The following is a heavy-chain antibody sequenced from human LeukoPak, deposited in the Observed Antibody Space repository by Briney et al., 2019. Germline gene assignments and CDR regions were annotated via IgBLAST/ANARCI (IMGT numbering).Heavy chain of an antibody. CDR2: IYYSGST. D-gene: IGHD3-22*01. V-gene: IGHV4-39*01. CDR1: GGSISISSYY. J-gene: IGHJ4*02. CDR3: ARNRPRYYYNSSGQGKGFDY. Sequence: SETLPLTCTVSGGSISISSYYWGWIRQPPGKGLEWIGSIYYSGSTYYNPSLKSRVTISVDTSKNQFSLKLSSVTAADMAVYYYARNRPRYYYNSSGQGKGFDYWGQGTLVTVSS.